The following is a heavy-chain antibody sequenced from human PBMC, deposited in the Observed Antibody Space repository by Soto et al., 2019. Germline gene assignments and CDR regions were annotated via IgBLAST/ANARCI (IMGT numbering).Heavy chain of an antibody. D-gene: IGHD3-3*01. V-gene: IGHV3-30*18. J-gene: IGHJ6*02. CDR3: AKNGGLEWLLFGMDV. CDR1: GFTFRSYG. CDR2: ISYDGSNE. Sequence: QVQLVESGGGVVQPGRSLRLSCAASGFTFRSYGMHWVRQAPGKGLEWVAVISYDGSNEYYADSVKGRFTISRDNSKNTLYLQMNSLRGEDTAVYYCAKNGGLEWLLFGMDVWGQGTTVTISS.